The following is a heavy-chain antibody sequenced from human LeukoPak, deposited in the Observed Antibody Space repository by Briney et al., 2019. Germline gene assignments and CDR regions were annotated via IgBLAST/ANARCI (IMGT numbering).Heavy chain of an antibody. Sequence: GGSLRLSCAASGFTFSSYSMNWVRQAPGKGLEWVSSISSSSSYIYYADSVKGRFTISRDNAKNSLYLQMNSLRAEDTAVYYCARGKFVGATYEGHFDYWGQGTLVTGSS. CDR1: GFTFSSYS. CDR2: ISSSSSYI. D-gene: IGHD1-26*01. J-gene: IGHJ4*02. V-gene: IGHV3-21*01. CDR3: ARGKFVGATYEGHFDY.